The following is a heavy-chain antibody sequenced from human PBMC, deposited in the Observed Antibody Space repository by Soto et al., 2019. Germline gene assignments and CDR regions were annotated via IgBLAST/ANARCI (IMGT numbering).Heavy chain of an antibody. CDR3: ATLPTFRVADSDY. J-gene: IGHJ4*02. D-gene: IGHD3-3*01. CDR2: IYSGGST. Sequence: PGVSLRLSCAASGFTVSSNYMSWVRQAPGKGLEWGSVIYSGGSTYYADSVKGRFTISRHNAKNTLYLQMNSLRAEDTAVYDCATLPTFRVADSDYWGQGTLVTVST. V-gene: IGHV3-53*04. CDR1: GFTVSSNY.